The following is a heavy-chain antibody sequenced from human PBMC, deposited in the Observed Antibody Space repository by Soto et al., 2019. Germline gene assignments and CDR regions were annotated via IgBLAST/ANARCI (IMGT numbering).Heavy chain of an antibody. CDR2: ISAGVPT. V-gene: IGHV4-30-2*01. Sequence: SETLSLTCTVSGDYISIGGFSCICIRPAPGKVLAWIGSISAGVPTQLIPSPKSRCTIARDKSRNQISLRLSSVNAADTYVYFCARGDRWLQPTCGCFYPWGVGTLVT. D-gene: IGHD5-12*01. CDR1: GDYISIGGFS. CDR3: ARGDRWLQPTCGCFYP. J-gene: IGHJ5*02.